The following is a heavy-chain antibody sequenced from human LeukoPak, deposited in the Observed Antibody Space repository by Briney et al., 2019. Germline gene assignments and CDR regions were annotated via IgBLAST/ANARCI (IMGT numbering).Heavy chain of an antibody. J-gene: IGHJ4*02. V-gene: IGHV4-59*05. Sequence: SETLSLTCTVSGGSISSYYWSWIRQPPGKGLEWIGSVYYSGSTYYDPSLKSRVVISVDTSKNQFSLKLTSVTAADTAVYYCARGRYCSGGSCYFDYWGQGTLVTVSS. CDR2: VYYSGST. D-gene: IGHD2-15*01. CDR1: GGSISSYY. CDR3: ARGRYCSGGSCYFDY.